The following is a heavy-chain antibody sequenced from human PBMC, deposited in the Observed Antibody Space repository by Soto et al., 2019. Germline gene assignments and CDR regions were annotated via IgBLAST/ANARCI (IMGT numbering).Heavy chain of an antibody. CDR2: INAGNGNT. CDR1: GYTFTSYA. CDR3: AREYSSGWYLFGY. Sequence: QVQLVQSGAEVKKPGASVKVSCKASGYTFTSYAMHWVRLAPGQRLEWMGWINAGNGNTKYSQKFQGRVTITRDTSASTAYMELSSLRSEDTAVYYCAREYSSGWYLFGYWGQGTLVTVSS. V-gene: IGHV1-3*01. D-gene: IGHD6-19*01. J-gene: IGHJ4*02.